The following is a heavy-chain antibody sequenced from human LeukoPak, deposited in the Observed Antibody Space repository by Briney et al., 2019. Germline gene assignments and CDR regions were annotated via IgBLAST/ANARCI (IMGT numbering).Heavy chain of an antibody. CDR3: AKVVARDIVVVVAATYYFDY. V-gene: IGHV3-23*01. J-gene: IGHJ4*02. CDR1: GFTFSSYA. CDR2: ISGSGGST. Sequence: GGSLRLSCAASGFTFSSYAMSWVREAPGKGLEWVSAISGSGGSTYYADSVKGGFTISRDNSKNTLYLQMNSLRAEDTAVYYCAKVVARDIVVVVAATYYFDYWGQGTLVTVSS. D-gene: IGHD2-15*01.